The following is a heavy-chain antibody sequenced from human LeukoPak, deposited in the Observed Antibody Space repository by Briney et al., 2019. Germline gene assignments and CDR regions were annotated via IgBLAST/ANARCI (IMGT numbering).Heavy chain of an antibody. CDR2: ISAHNGNT. Sequence: ASVKVSCKASGYTFTSYGFSWVRQAPGQGLEWMGWISAHNGNTNYAQNLQGRVTMTTDTSTSTAYMELRSLRSDDTAVYYCATTNYYYYYMDVWGKGTTVTVSS. V-gene: IGHV1-18*01. J-gene: IGHJ6*03. CDR1: GYTFTSYG. D-gene: IGHD5-24*01. CDR3: ATTNYYYYYMDV.